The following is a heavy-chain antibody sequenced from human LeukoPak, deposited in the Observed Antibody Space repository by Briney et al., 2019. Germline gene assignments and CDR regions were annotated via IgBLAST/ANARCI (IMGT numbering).Heavy chain of an antibody. CDR2: IYTSGST. D-gene: IGHD6-19*01. J-gene: IGHJ4*02. V-gene: IGHV4-4*07. CDR3: ARGRSGSSSGWPKRYYFDY. Sequence: KPSETLSLTCTVSGVSISSYYWSWIRQPAGKGLEWIGHIYTSGSTNYNPSLKSRVTMSVDTSKNQFSLKLSSVTAADTAVYYCARGRSGSSSGWPKRYYFDYWGQGTLVTVSS. CDR1: GVSISSYY.